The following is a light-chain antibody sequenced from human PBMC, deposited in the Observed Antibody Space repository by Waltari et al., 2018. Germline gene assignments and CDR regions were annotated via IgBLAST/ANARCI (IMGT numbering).Light chain of an antibody. CDR3: QQGYNTPYS. CDR1: QGISSW. V-gene: IGKV1-12*01. J-gene: IGKJ2*03. CDR2: AAS. Sequence: DIQMTQSPSSLSASVGDKVTITCRASQGISSWLAWYQQKPGKAPKLLIYAASSLQSGVPSRISGSGSGTDYTLTISSLQPEDFATYYCQQGYNTPYSFGQGTKVEIK.